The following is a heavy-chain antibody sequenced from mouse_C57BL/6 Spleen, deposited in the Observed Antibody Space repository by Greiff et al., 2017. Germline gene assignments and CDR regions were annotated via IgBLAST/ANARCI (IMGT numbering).Heavy chain of an antibody. CDR3: ARKDSNYESFFDY. Sequence: QVQLKQPGAELVRPGSSVKLSCKASGYTFTSYWMDWVKQRPGQGLEWIGNIYPSDSDTHYNQKFKDKATLTVDKSSSTAYMQLSSLTSEDSAVYYCARKDSNYESFFDYWGQGTTLTVSS. CDR2: IYPSDSDT. D-gene: IGHD2-5*01. V-gene: IGHV1-61*01. CDR1: GYTFTSYW. J-gene: IGHJ2*01.